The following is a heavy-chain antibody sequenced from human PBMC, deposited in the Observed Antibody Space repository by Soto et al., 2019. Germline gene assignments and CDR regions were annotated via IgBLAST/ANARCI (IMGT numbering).Heavy chain of an antibody. V-gene: IGHV3-30*18. CDR3: AKDFYGSSWHLKIGFPEHYFDY. J-gene: IGHJ4*02. CDR2: ISYDGSNK. Sequence: GGSLRLSCAASGFTFSSYGMHWVRQAPGKGLEWGAVISYDGSNKYYADSVKGRFTISRDNSKNTLYLQMNSLRAEDTAVYYCAKDFYGSSWHLKIGFPEHYFDYWGQGTLVTVSS. D-gene: IGHD6-13*01. CDR1: GFTFSSYG.